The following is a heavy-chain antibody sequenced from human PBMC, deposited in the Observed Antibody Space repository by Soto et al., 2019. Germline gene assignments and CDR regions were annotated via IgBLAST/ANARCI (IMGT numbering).Heavy chain of an antibody. J-gene: IGHJ6*02. D-gene: IGHD2-2*01. CDR1: GYTFTSYD. CDR3: ARGGRPVTLVPAALYYYYYGMDV. Sequence: RASVKVSCKASGYTFTSYDINWVRQATGQGLEWMGWMNPNSGNTGYAQKFQGRVTMTRNTSISTAYMELSSLRSEDTAVYYCARGGRPVTLVPAALYYYYYGMDVWGQGTTVTVSS. V-gene: IGHV1-8*01. CDR2: MNPNSGNT.